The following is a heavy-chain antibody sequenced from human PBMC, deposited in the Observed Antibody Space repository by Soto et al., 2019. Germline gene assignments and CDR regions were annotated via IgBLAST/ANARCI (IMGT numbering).Heavy chain of an antibody. CDR2: INRSGST. V-gene: IGHV4-34*01. D-gene: IGHD6-13*01. J-gene: IGHJ4*02. CDR3: AREVQAAGLDN. CDR1: GGSLSGYY. Sequence: KASETLSLTCTVYGGSLSGYYWSWIRQPPGKGLEWIGEINRSGSTNYNPSLKSRVTISVDTSKNQFSLKLSSVSAADTAVYYCAREVQAAGLDNWGQGTLVTVSS.